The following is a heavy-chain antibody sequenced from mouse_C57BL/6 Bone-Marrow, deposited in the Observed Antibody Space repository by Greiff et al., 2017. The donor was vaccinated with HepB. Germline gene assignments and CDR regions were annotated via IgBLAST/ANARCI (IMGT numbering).Heavy chain of an antibody. J-gene: IGHJ2*01. CDR1: GYTFTDYN. V-gene: IGHV1-18*01. Sequence: EVKLMESGPELVKPGASVKISCKASGYTFTDYNMDWVKQSHGKSLEWIGDINPNNGGTIYNQKFKGKATLTVDKSSSTAYMELRSLTSEDTAVYYCARSRGSSYYFDYWGQGTTLTVSS. CDR2: INPNNGGT. CDR3: ARSRGSSYYFDY. D-gene: IGHD1-1*01.